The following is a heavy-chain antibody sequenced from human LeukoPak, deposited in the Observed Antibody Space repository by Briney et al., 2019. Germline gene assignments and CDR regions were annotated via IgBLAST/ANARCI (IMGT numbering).Heavy chain of an antibody. CDR2: IKSKTDGGTT. Sequence: GGFLRLSCAASVFTFRNAWMSWVRHAPWKGREWIARIKSKTDGGTTDYAAPVKGRFTISRDDSKNTLYLQMNSLKTEDTAVYYCTTGRRSSSWYWSNDYWGQGTLVTVSS. CDR3: TTGRRSSSWYWSNDY. D-gene: IGHD6-13*01. J-gene: IGHJ4*02. V-gene: IGHV3-15*01. CDR1: VFTFRNAW.